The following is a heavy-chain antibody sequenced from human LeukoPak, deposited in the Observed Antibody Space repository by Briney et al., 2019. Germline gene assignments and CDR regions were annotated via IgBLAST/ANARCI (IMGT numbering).Heavy chain of an antibody. Sequence: GWSLRLSCAPSGFTFSSYSMNWVRQAPGKVLEWVSSISSSSSYIYYADSVKGLFTISRDNAKNSLYLQMNSLRAEDTAVYYCARAGSSAYYGSGSYYNNYYYGMDVWGQGTTVTVSS. J-gene: IGHJ6*02. CDR1: GFTFSSYS. D-gene: IGHD3-10*01. V-gene: IGHV3-21*01. CDR3: ARAGSSAYYGSGSYYNNYYYGMDV. CDR2: ISSSSSYI.